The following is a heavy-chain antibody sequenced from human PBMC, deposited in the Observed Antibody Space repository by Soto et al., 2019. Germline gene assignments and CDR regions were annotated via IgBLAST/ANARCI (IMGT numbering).Heavy chain of an antibody. CDR2: INPNSGGT. CDR3: AELGLVTVTTGY. D-gene: IGHD4-4*01. V-gene: IGHV1-2*04. J-gene: IGHJ4*02. CDR1: GYTFTGYY. Sequence: QVQLVQSGAEVKKPGASVKVSCKASGYTFTGYYMHWVRQAPGQGLEWMGWINPNSGGTNYAQKFQGWVTITADESTSTAYMELSSLRSEDTAVYYCAELGLVTVTTGYWGQGTLVTVSS.